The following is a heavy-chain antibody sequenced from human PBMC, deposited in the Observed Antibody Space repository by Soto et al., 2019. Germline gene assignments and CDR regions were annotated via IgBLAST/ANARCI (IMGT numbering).Heavy chain of an antibody. V-gene: IGHV1-18*01. CDR3: ERGRYGDY. J-gene: IGHJ4*02. CDR2: ISAHNGNT. CDR1: GYTFTSYG. Sequence: QVHLVQSGAEVKKPGASVKVSCKCSGYTFTSYGITWVRQAPGQGLEWMGWISAHNGNTNYSQKLQGRVTVTRDTSTSTAYMELRSLRSDDKAVYYCERGRYGDYWGQGALVTVSS. D-gene: IGHD1-1*01.